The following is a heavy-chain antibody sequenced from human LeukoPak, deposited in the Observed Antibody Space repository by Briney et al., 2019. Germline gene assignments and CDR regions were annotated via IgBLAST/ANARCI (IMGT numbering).Heavy chain of an antibody. J-gene: IGHJ4*02. CDR3: ARGPPYGSRSDYFDY. V-gene: IGHV3-7*01. Sequence: GGSLRLSCAASGFTFSSHWTTWIRQAPGKGLEWVASIKKDVDEKYYVDSVKGRFTISRDNAKSSLYLHMNSLRVEDTAVYYCARGPPYGSRSDYFDYWGQGTLVTVSS. CDR2: IKKDVDEK. D-gene: IGHD3-10*01. CDR1: GFTFSSHW.